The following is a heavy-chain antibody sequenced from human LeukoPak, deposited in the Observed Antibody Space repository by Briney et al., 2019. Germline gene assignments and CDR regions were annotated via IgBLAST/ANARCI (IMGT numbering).Heavy chain of an antibody. D-gene: IGHD1-26*01. Sequence: GGSLRLSCAASGFTFSTYSMNWVRQAPGRGLEWISYISSSSSTIYYADSVKGRFTISRDNAKNSLDLQMNSLRDEDTAVYYCARDRVGVTSDYFDYWGQGTLVTVSS. V-gene: IGHV3-48*02. CDR1: GFTFSTYS. J-gene: IGHJ4*02. CDR3: ARDRVGVTSDYFDY. CDR2: ISSSSSTI.